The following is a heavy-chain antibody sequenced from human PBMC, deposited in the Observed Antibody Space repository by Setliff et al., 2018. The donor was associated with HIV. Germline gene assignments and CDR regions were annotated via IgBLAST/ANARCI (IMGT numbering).Heavy chain of an antibody. V-gene: IGHV1-2*02. CDR3: ARGTYISLFRLVTPLFDY. Sequence: ASVKVSCKASGYTFTGYYMHWVRQAPGPGLEWVGWFNPFSGGTNFAQKFQGRVTMTRDTSISTAYMELSRLRSDDTAVYYCARGTYISLFRLVTPLFDYWGQGTLVTVSS. CDR1: GYTFTGYY. J-gene: IGHJ4*02. D-gene: IGHD3-3*01. CDR2: FNPFSGGT.